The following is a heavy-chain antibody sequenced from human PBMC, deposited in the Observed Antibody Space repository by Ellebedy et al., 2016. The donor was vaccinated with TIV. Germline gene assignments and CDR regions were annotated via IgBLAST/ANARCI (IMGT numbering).Heavy chain of an antibody. CDR1: GFMLSNYE. CDR3: ARETGPGYSYYFGLDV. Sequence: PGGSLRLSCAASGFMLSNYEMNRVRQAPGKGLEWVSYITTSGGTIYYADSVQGRFAMSRDNAKNFVYLQMNSLRAEETDVYYCARETGPGYSYYFGLDVWGQGTTVTVSS. CDR2: ITTSGGTI. V-gene: IGHV3-48*03. D-gene: IGHD3-10*01. J-gene: IGHJ6*02.